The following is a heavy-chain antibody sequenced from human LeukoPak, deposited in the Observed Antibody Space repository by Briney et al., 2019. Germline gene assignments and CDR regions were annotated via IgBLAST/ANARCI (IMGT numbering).Heavy chain of an antibody. J-gene: IGHJ3*01. Sequence: GGSLRLSCAVSGFAFSGFWMSWSRQAPGKGLEWVASINSDGSEGYYADVVKGRFTISRDNAKNSLYLQINSLRAEDTAVYYCARSSYSSSSSVWGQGTMVTVSS. CDR3: ARSSYSSSSSV. CDR1: GFAFSGFW. CDR2: INSDGSEG. V-gene: IGHV3-7*03. D-gene: IGHD6-6*01.